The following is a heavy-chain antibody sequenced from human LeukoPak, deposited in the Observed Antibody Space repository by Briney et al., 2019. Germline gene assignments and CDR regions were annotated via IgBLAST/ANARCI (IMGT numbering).Heavy chain of an antibody. CDR1: GGSISNSRYY. Sequence: SETLSLTCSVSGGSISNSRYYWGWLRQPPGKGLEWIGSIYYSGATNSNPSLKSRVTISVDTSKNQFSLKLSSVTAADTAVYYCARDRGDYDSSGYYGYFDYWGQGALVTVSS. CDR3: ARDRGDYDSSGYYGYFDY. V-gene: IGHV4-39*07. CDR2: IYYSGAT. D-gene: IGHD3-22*01. J-gene: IGHJ4*02.